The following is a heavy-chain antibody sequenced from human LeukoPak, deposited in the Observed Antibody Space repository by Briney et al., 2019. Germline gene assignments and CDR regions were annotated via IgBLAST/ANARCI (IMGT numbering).Heavy chain of an antibody. V-gene: IGHV3-48*03. D-gene: IGHD3-16*01. J-gene: IGHJ4*02. CDR2: ISGGGDTI. CDR3: VSAYGGLLDY. CDR1: GFTFSAYE. Sequence: GGSLRLSCAASGFTFSAYEMNWVSQAPGKGLEWLSYISGGGDTIYYAESVKGRFTISRDNAKNSLYLQMSSLRAEDTAVYYCVSAYGGLLDYWGQGTLVTVSS.